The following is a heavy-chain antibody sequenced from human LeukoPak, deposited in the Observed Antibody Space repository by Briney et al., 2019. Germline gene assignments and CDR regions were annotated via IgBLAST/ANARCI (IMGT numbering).Heavy chain of an antibody. CDR2: INPNSGGT. CDR3: ARDRPRRAFTMVRGVIPFFDY. J-gene: IGHJ4*02. Sequence: ASVKVSCKASGYTFTGYYMHWVRQAPGQGLEWMGRINPNSGGTNYAQKFQGRVTMTRDTSISTAYMELSRLRSDDTAVYYCARDRPRRAFTMVRGVIPFFDYWGQGTLVTVSS. D-gene: IGHD3-10*01. CDR1: GYTFTGYY. V-gene: IGHV1-2*06.